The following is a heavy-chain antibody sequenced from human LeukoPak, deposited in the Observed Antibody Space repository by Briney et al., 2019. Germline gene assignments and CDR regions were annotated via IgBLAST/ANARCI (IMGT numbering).Heavy chain of an antibody. CDR3: AKGDPPGIAVAGTAYFDY. D-gene: IGHD6-19*01. CDR2: ISWNSGSI. CDR1: GFTFDDYA. J-gene: IGHJ4*02. Sequence: GGSLRLSCAASGFTFDDYAMHWVRQAPGKGLEWVSGISWNSGSIGYADSVKGRFTISRDNAKNSLYLQMNSLRAGDTALYYCAKGDPPGIAVAGTAYFDYWGQGTLVTVSS. V-gene: IGHV3-9*01.